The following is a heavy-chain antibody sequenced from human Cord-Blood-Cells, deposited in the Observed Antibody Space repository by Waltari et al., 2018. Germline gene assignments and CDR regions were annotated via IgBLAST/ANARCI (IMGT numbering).Heavy chain of an antibody. Sequence: QLPLQESAPGLVKPSETLSLTCTVSGGSISSSSYYWGWIRQPPGKGLEWIGSIYYSWSTYYNPSLKSRVTISVDTSKNQFSLKLSSVTAADTAVYYCGSAAAFLIDYWGQGTLVTVSS. CDR3: GSAAAFLIDY. CDR1: GGSISSSSYY. CDR2: IYYSWST. J-gene: IGHJ4*02. V-gene: IGHV4-39*01. D-gene: IGHD2-2*01.